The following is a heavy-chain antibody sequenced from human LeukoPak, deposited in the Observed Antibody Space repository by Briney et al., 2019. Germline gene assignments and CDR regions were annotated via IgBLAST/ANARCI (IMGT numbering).Heavy chain of an antibody. D-gene: IGHD1-26*01. Sequence: GGSLRLSCAASGFTFSTYSMNWVRQAPGKGLEWVSYISGSSSTIYYADSVKGRFTMSRDNAKNSLYLQMNSLRAEDTAVYYCATSGSYYRYYFDYWGQGTLVTVSS. CDR2: ISGSSSTI. V-gene: IGHV3-48*04. J-gene: IGHJ4*02. CDR3: ATSGSYYRYYFDY. CDR1: GFTFSTYS.